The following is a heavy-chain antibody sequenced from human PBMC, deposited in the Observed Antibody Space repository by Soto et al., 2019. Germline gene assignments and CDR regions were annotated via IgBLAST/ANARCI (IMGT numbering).Heavy chain of an antibody. J-gene: IGHJ5*02. D-gene: IGHD3-10*01. V-gene: IGHV4-39*01. CDR3: ARRERYYGSPGWFDP. CDR2: VYYNENT. CDR1: GCSISSFTYY. Sequence: TLSLPCSVSGCSISSFTYYWCWIRHPPGKGLEWIGTVYYNENTYYNPSLKSRVTITVDTAKNQFSLNLRSVTAADTAMYFCARRERYYGSPGWFDPWGPGTLVTVSS.